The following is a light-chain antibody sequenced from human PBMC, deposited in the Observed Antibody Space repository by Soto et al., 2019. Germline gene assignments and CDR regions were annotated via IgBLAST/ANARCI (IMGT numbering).Light chain of an antibody. CDR3: QQYGYSPIT. V-gene: IGKV3-20*01. Sequence: EIVLTQSPGTLSLSPGERATLSCMASQSVSSSYLAWYQQKPGQAPRLLIYGASSRATGIPDRFSGSGSGTDFTLTISRLEPEDFALYYCQQYGYSPITFGQGTKVDIK. J-gene: IGKJ1*01. CDR2: GAS. CDR1: QSVSSSY.